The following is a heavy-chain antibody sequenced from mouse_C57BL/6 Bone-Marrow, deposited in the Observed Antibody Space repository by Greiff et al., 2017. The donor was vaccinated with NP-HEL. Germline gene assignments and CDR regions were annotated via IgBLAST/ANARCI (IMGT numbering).Heavy chain of an antibody. CDR3: ASSYYYGSSYDWYFDV. Sequence: EVMLVESGGGLVQPGGSLKLSCAASGFTFSDYYMYWVRQTPEKRLEWVAYISNGGGSTYYPDTVKGRFTISRDNAKNTLYLQMSRLKSEDTAMYYCASSYYYGSSYDWYFDVWGTGTTVTVSS. CDR1: GFTFSDYY. D-gene: IGHD1-1*01. V-gene: IGHV5-12*01. J-gene: IGHJ1*03. CDR2: ISNGGGST.